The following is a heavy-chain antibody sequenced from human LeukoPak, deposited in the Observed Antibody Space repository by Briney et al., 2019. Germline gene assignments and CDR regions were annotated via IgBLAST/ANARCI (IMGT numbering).Heavy chain of an antibody. CDR2: IYNSGRS. Sequence: PSETLSLTCSVSGGSISSGYWCWIRQPPGKGLEWIAYIYNSGRSNYNPSLKSRVTISLDTSKNQFSLKLSSVTAADTAVYYCAGGSGASWFDPWGQGTLVTVSS. CDR3: AGGSGASWFDP. V-gene: IGHV4-59*01. CDR1: GGSISSGY. D-gene: IGHD2-8*02. J-gene: IGHJ5*02.